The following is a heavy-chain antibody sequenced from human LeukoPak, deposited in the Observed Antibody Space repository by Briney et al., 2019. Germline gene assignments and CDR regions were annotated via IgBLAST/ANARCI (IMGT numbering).Heavy chain of an antibody. D-gene: IGHD2-2*01. J-gene: IGHJ4*02. CDR2: INWNGGST. CDR3: AKDRGPDVTSCYFNY. CDR1: GFTFDDYG. Sequence: PGGSLRLSCAASGFTFDDYGMSWVRQAPGKGLEWVSGINWNGGSTGYADSVKGRFTTSRDNSKNTLYLQMNSLRAEDTGVYYCAKDRGPDVTSCYFNYWGQGTLVTVSS. V-gene: IGHV3-20*04.